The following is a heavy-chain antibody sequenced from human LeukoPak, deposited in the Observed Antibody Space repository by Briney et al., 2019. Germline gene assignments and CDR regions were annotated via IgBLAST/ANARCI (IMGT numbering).Heavy chain of an antibody. Sequence: GGSLRLSCAASGFTFSSYGMHWVRQAPGKGLEWVAVISYDGSNKYYADSVKGRFTISRDNSKNTLYLQMNSLRAEDTAVYYCARVNTVALQTGGDYWGQGTLVTVSS. D-gene: IGHD4-17*01. CDR3: ARVNTVALQTGGDY. CDR1: GFTFSSYG. V-gene: IGHV3-30*03. J-gene: IGHJ4*02. CDR2: ISYDGSNK.